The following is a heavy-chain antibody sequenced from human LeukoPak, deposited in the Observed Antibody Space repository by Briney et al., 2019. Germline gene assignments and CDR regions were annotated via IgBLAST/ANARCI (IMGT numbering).Heavy chain of an antibody. CDR3: AKDSKIVGATFRSYHYMDV. J-gene: IGHJ6*03. CDR2: IRGSGDRT. CDR1: GFTFSSYA. D-gene: IGHD1-26*01. Sequence: QPGGSLRLSCAASGFTFSSYAMSWVRQAPGKGLEWVSAIRGSGDRTHYADSVKGRFTISRDNSKNTLYLQMYSLRAEDTAVYYCAKDSKIVGATFRSYHYMDVWGKGTAVTVSS. V-gene: IGHV3-23*01.